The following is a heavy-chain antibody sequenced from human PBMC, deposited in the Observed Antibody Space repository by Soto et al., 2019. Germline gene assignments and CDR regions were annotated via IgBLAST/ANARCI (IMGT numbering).Heavy chain of an antibody. J-gene: IGHJ4*02. CDR3: SRSIGGSSSL. Sequence: GGSLILSCAAFGFTFSSHWMSWVRQAPGKGLEWVANIKQDGTVKYYVDSVKGRFTISRDNAKNSLYLQMNSLRAEDTAVYYCSRSIGGSSSLWGQGVLVTVSS. CDR2: IKQDGTVK. CDR1: GFTFSSHW. V-gene: IGHV3-7*01. D-gene: IGHD1-26*01.